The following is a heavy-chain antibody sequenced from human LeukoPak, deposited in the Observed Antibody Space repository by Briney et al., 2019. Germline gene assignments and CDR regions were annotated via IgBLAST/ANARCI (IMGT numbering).Heavy chain of an antibody. Sequence: SETLSLTCTVSGGSVNSGGYYWIWIRQPAGKGLEWIGRIYTSETTNYNPSLKSRVSISIDMSRNQFSLKLSSVTAADTAIYYCASLRGVFGGFFDYWGQGILVTVSS. CDR3: ASLRGVFGGFFDY. CDR1: GGSVNSGGYY. J-gene: IGHJ4*02. V-gene: IGHV4-61*02. CDR2: IYTSETT. D-gene: IGHD3-10*01.